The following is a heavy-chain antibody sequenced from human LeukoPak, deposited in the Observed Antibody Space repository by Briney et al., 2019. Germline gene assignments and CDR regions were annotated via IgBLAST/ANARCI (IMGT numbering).Heavy chain of an antibody. Sequence: SQTLSLTCAISGDSVSSNSATWHWIRQSPSRGLEWLGRTYYRSKWYNDYAVSVKSRITFNPDTSNNQFSLQLSSATPEDTAVYYCTRVKGAGINWFDPWGQGTLVTVSS. D-gene: IGHD6-13*01. CDR1: GDSVSSNSAT. CDR2: TYYRSKWYN. V-gene: IGHV6-1*01. CDR3: TRVKGAGINWFDP. J-gene: IGHJ5*02.